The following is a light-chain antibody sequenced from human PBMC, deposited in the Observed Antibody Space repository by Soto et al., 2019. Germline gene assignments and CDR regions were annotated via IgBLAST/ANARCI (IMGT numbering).Light chain of an antibody. V-gene: IGKV3-11*01. CDR3: QQSYNWPIT. J-gene: IGKJ5*01. Sequence: EIALTHSPSTLSLSPLERYTLSCMASLSISNSLAWYQQKPGQAPRLLIYEASNRATGIPARFSGSGSGPDFPLTISRLEPEDFSVYYCQQSYNWPITFGQGTRLDIK. CDR2: EAS. CDR1: LSISNS.